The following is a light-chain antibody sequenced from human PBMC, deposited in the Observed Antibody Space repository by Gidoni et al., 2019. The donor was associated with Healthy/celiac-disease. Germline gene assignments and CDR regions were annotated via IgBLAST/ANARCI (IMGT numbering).Light chain of an antibody. CDR2: YDD. V-gene: IGLV1-36*01. CDR1: RSNIGNNA. J-gene: IGLJ2*01. Sequence: QSVLTQPPSVSEAPRQRVTISCSGSRSNIGNNAVNWYQQLPGKAPKLLIYYDDLLPSGVSDRFSGSKSGNSASLAISGLQSEDEADYYCAAWDDSLNAVVFGGGTKLTVL. CDR3: AAWDDSLNAVV.